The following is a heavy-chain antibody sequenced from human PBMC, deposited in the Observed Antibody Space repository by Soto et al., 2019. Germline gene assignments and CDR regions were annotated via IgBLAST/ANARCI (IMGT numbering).Heavy chain of an antibody. J-gene: IGHJ6*04. Sequence: SETLSFTCNVSVDSITTRCYYLGLIRHPPGKGLEGVGSIYSSGRTYYKPSLNSRVTISLDTDKNQTYLKLNAVTPADTAAHYCVRHAKDHTAYYYSAMEVWGKGSTVS. V-gene: IGHV4-39*01. D-gene: IGHD2-21*02. CDR1: VDSITTRCYY. CDR2: IYSSGRT. CDR3: VRHAKDHTAYYYSAMEV.